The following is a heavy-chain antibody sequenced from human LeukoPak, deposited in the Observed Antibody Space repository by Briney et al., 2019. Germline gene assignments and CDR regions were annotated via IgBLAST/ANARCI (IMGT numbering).Heavy chain of an antibody. CDR2: IYYSGST. D-gene: IGHD1-26*01. J-gene: IGHJ6*02. V-gene: IGHV4-39*07. Sequence: PSETLSLTCTVSGGSISSSSYYWGWIRQPPGKGLEWIGSIYYSGSTYYNPSLKSRVTISVDTSKNQFSLKLSSVTAADTAVYYCAREEVGATSKYYYGMDGWGQGTTVTVS. CDR1: GGSISSSSYY. CDR3: AREEVGATSKYYYGMDG.